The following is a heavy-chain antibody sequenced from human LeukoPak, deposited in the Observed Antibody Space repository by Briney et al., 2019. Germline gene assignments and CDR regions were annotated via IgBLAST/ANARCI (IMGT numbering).Heavy chain of an antibody. CDR1: GFTFSSYA. CDR2: ISYDGSNK. CDR3: AKDWSYQGYYYYMDV. V-gene: IGHV3-30*04. D-gene: IGHD1-26*01. J-gene: IGHJ6*03. Sequence: PGRSLRLSCAASGFTFSSYAMHWVRQAPGKGLEWVAVISYDGSNKYYADSVKGRFTISRDNSKNTLYLQMNSLRTDDTAVYYCAKDWSYQGYYYYMDVWGKGTTVTISS.